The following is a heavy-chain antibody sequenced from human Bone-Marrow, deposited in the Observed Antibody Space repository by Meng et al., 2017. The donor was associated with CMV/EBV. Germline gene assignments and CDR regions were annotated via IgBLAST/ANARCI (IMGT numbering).Heavy chain of an antibody. CDR2: IRYDGSNK. CDR1: GFTFSSYA. Sequence: GESLKISCAASGFTFSSYAMSWVRQAPGKGLEWVAFIRYDGSNKYYADSVKGRFTISRDNSKNTLYLQMNSLRAEDTAVYYCATLDDIVVVPAAKRLLSPQRFFDYWGQGTLVTVSS. CDR3: ATLDDIVVVPAAKRLLSPQRFFDY. D-gene: IGHD2-2*01. J-gene: IGHJ4*02. V-gene: IGHV3-30*02.